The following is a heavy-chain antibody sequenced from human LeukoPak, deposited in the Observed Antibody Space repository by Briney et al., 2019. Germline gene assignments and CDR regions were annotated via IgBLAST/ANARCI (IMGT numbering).Heavy chain of an antibody. V-gene: IGHV4-39*07. CDR3: ARSDPTVTTNNWFDP. CDR1: GVSISSSSYY. D-gene: IGHD4-17*01. Sequence: SETLSLTCTVSGVSISSSSYYWGWIRQPPGKGLEWIGSIYYSGSTYYNPSLKSRVTISVDTSKNQFSLKLSSVTAADTAVYYCARSDPTVTTNNWFDPWGQGTLVTVSS. CDR2: IYYSGST. J-gene: IGHJ5*02.